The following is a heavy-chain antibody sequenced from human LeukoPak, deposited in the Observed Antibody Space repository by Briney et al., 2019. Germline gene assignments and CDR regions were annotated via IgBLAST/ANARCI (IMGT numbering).Heavy chain of an antibody. D-gene: IGHD4-23*01. Sequence: SETLSLTCAVYGGSLSGNYWSWIRQPPGKGLEWIGEINHSGRTNYNPSLKSRVTISADTSKNQFSLKLTSVTAADTAVYYCARGPWPRHYGGNSLYLDYWGQGTLVTVSS. V-gene: IGHV4-34*01. CDR1: GGSLSGNY. CDR2: INHSGRT. CDR3: ARGPWPRHYGGNSLYLDY. J-gene: IGHJ4*02.